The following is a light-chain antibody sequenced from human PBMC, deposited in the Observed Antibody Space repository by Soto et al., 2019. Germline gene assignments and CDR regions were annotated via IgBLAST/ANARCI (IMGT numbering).Light chain of an antibody. J-gene: IGLJ1*01. Sequence: QSVLTQPASVSGSPGQSITISCTGTSSDVGGYNYVSWYQQHPGKAPKLMIYEVSNRPSGVSNRFSGSKSGNTASLTISGLQAEDEDDYYCSSYTSSSTLSYVFGTGTKLTVL. CDR3: SSYTSSSTLSYV. V-gene: IGLV2-14*01. CDR2: EVS. CDR1: SSDVGGYNY.